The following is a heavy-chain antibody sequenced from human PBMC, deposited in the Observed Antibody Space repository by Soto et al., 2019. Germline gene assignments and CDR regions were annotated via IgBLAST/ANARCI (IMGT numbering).Heavy chain of an antibody. D-gene: IGHD1-26*01. CDR2: IGTSGSYI. CDR3: ARGSAFIGLDY. J-gene: IGHJ4*02. CDR1: GFPFDDYS. V-gene: IGHV3-21*01. Sequence: GGSLRLSCAASGFPFDDYSMNWVRQAPGKGLEWVSSIGTSGSYIYDTDSVKGRFTISRDNTKDTLYLQMNSLRAEDTAIYYCARGSAFIGLDYWGQGT.